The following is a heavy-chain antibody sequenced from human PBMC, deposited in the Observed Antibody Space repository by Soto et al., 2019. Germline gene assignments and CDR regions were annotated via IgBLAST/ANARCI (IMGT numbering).Heavy chain of an antibody. D-gene: IGHD6-13*01. CDR2: IIYTGST. CDR1: GGSISSGGYS. V-gene: IGHV4-39*07. CDR3: ARVPPEPSSSWYWVKEELGFDP. J-gene: IGHJ5*02. Sequence: SETLSLTCAVSGGSISSGGYSWAWIRQPPGKGLEWIGSIIYTGSTYYNPSLQSRVTISVDTSRNQFSLRLSSVTAADTAVYYCARVPPEPSSSWYWVKEELGFDPWGQGTLVTVLL.